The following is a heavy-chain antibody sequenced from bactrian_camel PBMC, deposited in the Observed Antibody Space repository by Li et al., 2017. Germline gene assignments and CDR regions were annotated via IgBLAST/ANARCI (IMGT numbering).Heavy chain of an antibody. D-gene: IGHD3*01. CDR2: IAGDGRT. CDR1: GYTLPMN. J-gene: IGHJ4*01. V-gene: IGHV3S53*01. Sequence: HVQLVESGGGSVQAGGSLRLSCVASGYTLPMNMGWFRRLPGQERERVAAIAGDGRTNYADSVKGRFTISQDNAKNTVYLQMNSLKPDDSATYYCATGVYCANVLSPSEYDTWGQGTQVTVS. CDR3: ATGVYCANVLSPSEYDT.